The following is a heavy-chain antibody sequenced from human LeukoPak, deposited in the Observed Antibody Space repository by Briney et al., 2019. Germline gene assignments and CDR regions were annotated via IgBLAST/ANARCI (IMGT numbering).Heavy chain of an antibody. D-gene: IGHD2-2*01. CDR2: IYPGDSDT. CDR3: ARLGCSSTSCQGYFDY. Sequence: GESLKISCKGSGYTFSNYWIGWVRQMPGKGLEWMGIIYPGDSDTRYSPSFQGQVTISADKSISTAYLQWSSLKASDTAMYYCARLGCSSTSCQGYFDYWGQGTLVTVSS. CDR1: GYTFSNYW. J-gene: IGHJ4*02. V-gene: IGHV5-51*01.